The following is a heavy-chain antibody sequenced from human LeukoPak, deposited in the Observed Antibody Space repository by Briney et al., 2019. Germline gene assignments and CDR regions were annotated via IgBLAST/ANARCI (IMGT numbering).Heavy chain of an antibody. CDR1: GYIFTTYA. V-gene: IGHV1-3*01. J-gene: IGHJ1*01. Sequence: ASVKVSCKASGYIFTTYAMHWVRQAPGQSLEWMGWINAGNGSTKYLQKFQGRVTITRDTSANIAYMELSSLRSEDTAVYYCATTVSAGTYRYFQHWGQGTLVTVSS. D-gene: IGHD6-13*01. CDR2: INAGNGST. CDR3: ATTVSAGTYRYFQH.